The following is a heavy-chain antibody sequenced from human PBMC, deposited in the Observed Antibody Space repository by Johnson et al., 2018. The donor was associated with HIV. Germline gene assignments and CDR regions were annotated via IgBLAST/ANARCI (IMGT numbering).Heavy chain of an antibody. CDR2: IYSGGST. J-gene: IGHJ3*02. D-gene: IGHD4-11*01. CDR3: ARSVHDYSDYLWGRDAFDI. V-gene: IGHV3-66*02. Sequence: VQLVESGGGLVQPGGSLRLSCAASGFTVSSNYMSWVRQAPGKGLEWVSVIYSGGSTYYADSVKGRFTISRDNSKNTLYLQMNNLRLGDPAVYYCARSVHDYSDYLWGRDAFDIWGQGTMVIVSS. CDR1: GFTVSSNY.